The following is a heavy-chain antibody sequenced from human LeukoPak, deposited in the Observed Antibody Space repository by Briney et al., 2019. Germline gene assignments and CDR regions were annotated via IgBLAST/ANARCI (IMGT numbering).Heavy chain of an antibody. Sequence: ASVKVSCKASGYTFTSYGISWVRQAPGQGLEWMGWISAYNGNTNYAQKLQGRVTMTTDTSTSTAYMELRSLRSDDTAVHYCARDNDYYGSGSYYDERRFFDYWGQGTLVTVSS. CDR2: ISAYNGNT. CDR3: ARDNDYYGSGSYYDERRFFDY. CDR1: GYTFTSYG. J-gene: IGHJ4*02. D-gene: IGHD3-10*01. V-gene: IGHV1-18*01.